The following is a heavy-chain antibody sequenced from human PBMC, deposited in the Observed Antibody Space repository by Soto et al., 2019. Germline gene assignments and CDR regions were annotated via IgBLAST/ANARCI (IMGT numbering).Heavy chain of an antibody. Sequence: PSETLSLTCTVSGGSISSYYWSWIRQPPGKGLEWIGYIYYSGSTNYNPSLKSRVTISVDTSKNQFSLKLSSVTAADTAVYYCARLGHAYYYDRSGYREYFQHWGQGTLVTVSS. V-gene: IGHV4-59*01. D-gene: IGHD3-22*01. J-gene: IGHJ1*01. CDR2: IYYSGST. CDR3: ARLGHAYYYDRSGYREYFQH. CDR1: GGSISSYY.